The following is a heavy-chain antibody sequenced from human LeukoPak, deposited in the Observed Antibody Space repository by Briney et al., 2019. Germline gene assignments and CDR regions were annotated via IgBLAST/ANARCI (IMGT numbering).Heavy chain of an antibody. Sequence: GRSLRLSCAASGFTFSSYGMHWVRQAPGKGLEWVAVISYDGGNKYYADSVKGRFTISRDNSKNTLYLQMNSLRAEDTAVYYCAKDLDPETGTTGYFDYWGQGTLVTVSS. D-gene: IGHD1-1*01. CDR2: ISYDGGNK. CDR1: GFTFSSYG. CDR3: AKDLDPETGTTGYFDY. J-gene: IGHJ4*02. V-gene: IGHV3-30*18.